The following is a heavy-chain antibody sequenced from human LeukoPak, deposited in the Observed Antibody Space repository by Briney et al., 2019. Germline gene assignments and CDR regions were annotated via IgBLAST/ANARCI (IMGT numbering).Heavy chain of an antibody. Sequence: GGSLRLSCAASGFTFSSYAMSWVRQAPGKGLEWVSAISGSGGSTYYADSVKGRFTISRDNSKNTLYLQMNSLRAEDTAVYYCAKLVRGVVVPYYDYWGQGTLVTVPS. CDR1: GFTFSSYA. V-gene: IGHV3-23*01. CDR3: AKLVRGVVVPYYDY. J-gene: IGHJ4*02. D-gene: IGHD3-10*01. CDR2: ISGSGGST.